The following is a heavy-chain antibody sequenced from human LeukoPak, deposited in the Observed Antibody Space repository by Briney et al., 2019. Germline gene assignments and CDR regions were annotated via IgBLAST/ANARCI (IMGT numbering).Heavy chain of an antibody. Sequence: LRLSCTVSGGSISSSSYYWGWIRQPPGKGLEWIGSIYYSGSTYYNPSLKSRVTISVDTSKNQFSLKLSSVTAADTAVYYCARELPEHGVYFDYWGQGTLVTVSS. CDR2: IYYSGST. CDR1: GGSISSSSYY. D-gene: IGHD1-14*01. J-gene: IGHJ4*02. CDR3: ARELPEHGVYFDY. V-gene: IGHV4-39*07.